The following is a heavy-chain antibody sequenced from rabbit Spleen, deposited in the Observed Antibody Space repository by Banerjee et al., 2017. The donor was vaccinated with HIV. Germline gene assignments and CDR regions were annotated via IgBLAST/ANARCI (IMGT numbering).Heavy chain of an antibody. CDR2: IDVDVSGST. CDR1: GFTLSSNW. CDR3: VRDPVSDWYPFDL. J-gene: IGHJ6*01. Sequence: EESGGDLVKPEGSLTLTCTASGFTLSSNWICWVRQAPGKGLEWVACIDVDVSGSTYYANWAKGRFTISKTSSTTVTLQMTSLTDADTATYFCVRDPVSDWYPFDLWGPGTLVTVS. D-gene: IGHD2-1*01. V-gene: IGHV1S45*01.